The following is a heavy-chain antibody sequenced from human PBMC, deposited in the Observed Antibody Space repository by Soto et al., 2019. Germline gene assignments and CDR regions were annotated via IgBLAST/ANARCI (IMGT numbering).Heavy chain of an antibody. CDR3: AKDIRLRAAAGFIPPDY. V-gene: IGHV3-9*01. Sequence: PGGSLRLSCAASGFTFDDYAMHWVRQAPGKGLEWVSGISLNSGSIGYADSVKGRFTISRDNAKNSLYLQMNSLRAEDTALYYCAKDIRLRAAAGFIPPDYWGQGTLV. D-gene: IGHD6-13*01. CDR2: ISLNSGSI. CDR1: GFTFDDYA. J-gene: IGHJ4*02.